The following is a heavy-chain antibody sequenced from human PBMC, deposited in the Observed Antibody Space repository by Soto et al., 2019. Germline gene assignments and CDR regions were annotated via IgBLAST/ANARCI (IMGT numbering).Heavy chain of an antibody. CDR2: ISAYNDNT. Sequence: QVQLVQSGAEVKKPGASVKVSCKASGYTFTSYGISWVRQAPGQGLEWMGWISAYNDNTNFAQKLQGRVTTTTDTSTSTAYLELRSLRSDDTAVYYCARDGSYYDSSGYYYNYFDYWGQGTLVIVSS. J-gene: IGHJ4*02. V-gene: IGHV1-18*01. CDR3: ARDGSYYDSSGYYYNYFDY. D-gene: IGHD3-22*01. CDR1: GYTFTSYG.